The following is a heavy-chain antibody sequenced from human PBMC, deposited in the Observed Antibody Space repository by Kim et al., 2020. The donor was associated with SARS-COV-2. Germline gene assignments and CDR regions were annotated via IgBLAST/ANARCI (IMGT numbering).Heavy chain of an antibody. CDR3: ASTLRFLEWLYRDYYYMDV. Sequence: SETLSLTCTVSGGSISSSSYYWGWIRQPPGKGLEWIGSIYYSGSTYYNPSLKSRVTISVDTSKNQFSLKLSSVTAADTAVYYCASTLRFLEWLYRDYYYMDVWGKGTTVTVSS. D-gene: IGHD3-3*01. V-gene: IGHV4-39*01. J-gene: IGHJ6*03. CDR2: IYYSGST. CDR1: GGSISSSSYY.